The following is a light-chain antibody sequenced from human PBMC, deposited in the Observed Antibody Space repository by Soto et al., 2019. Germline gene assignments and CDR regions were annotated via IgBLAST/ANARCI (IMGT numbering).Light chain of an antibody. CDR3: QAWDSSTKVV. CDR2: QDS. CDR1: KLGDKY. Sequence: SYELTQPPSVSESPGQTASITCSGDKLGDKYACWYQQKPGQSPVLVIYQDSKRPSGIPERFSGSNSGNTATLTISGTQAMDEADYYCQAWDSSTKVVFGGGTKLTVL. J-gene: IGLJ2*01. V-gene: IGLV3-1*01.